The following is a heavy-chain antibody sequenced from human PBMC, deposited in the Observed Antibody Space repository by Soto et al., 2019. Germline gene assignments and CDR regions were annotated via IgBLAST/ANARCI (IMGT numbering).Heavy chain of an antibody. J-gene: IGHJ4*02. V-gene: IGHV4-31*03. D-gene: IGHD4-17*01. CDR1: GGSISSGGYY. Sequence: SETLSLTCTVSGGSISSGGYYWSWIRQHPGKGLEWIGYIYYSGSTYYNPSLKSRVTMSVDTSKNQFSLKLSSVTAADTAVYYCARSADGDYVDYWGQGTLVTVSS. CDR2: IYYSGST. CDR3: ARSADGDYVDY.